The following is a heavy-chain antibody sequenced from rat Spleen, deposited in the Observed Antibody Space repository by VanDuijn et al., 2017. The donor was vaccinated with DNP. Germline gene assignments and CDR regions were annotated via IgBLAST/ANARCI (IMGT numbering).Heavy chain of an antibody. CDR1: GLSLTSYN. CDR3: ARHRGAAAPFAY. V-gene: IGHV2-41*01. D-gene: IGHD1-2*01. J-gene: IGHJ3*01. Sequence: QVQLKESGPGLVQPSQTLSLTCTVAGLSLTSYNVHWVRQPPGKGLEWMGLIGNTGGTRYNSVFRSRLSISKDTSKSQVFLKLNSLQPEDTGTYYCARHRGAAAPFAYWGQGTLVTVSS. CDR2: IGNTGGT.